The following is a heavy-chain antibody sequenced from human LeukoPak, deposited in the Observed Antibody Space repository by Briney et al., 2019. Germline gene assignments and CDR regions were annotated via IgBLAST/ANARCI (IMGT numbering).Heavy chain of an antibody. D-gene: IGHD4-11*01. V-gene: IGHV1-8*03. CDR3: ARVYDSNYDYYYYMDV. CDR2: MNPNSGNT. Sequence: GASVKVSCKASVYTFTSYDINWVRQATGQGLEWMGWMNPNSGNTGYAQKFQGRVTITRNTSISTAYMELSSLRSEDTAVYYCARVYDSNYDYYYYMDVWGKGTTVTVSS. CDR1: VYTFTSYD. J-gene: IGHJ6*03.